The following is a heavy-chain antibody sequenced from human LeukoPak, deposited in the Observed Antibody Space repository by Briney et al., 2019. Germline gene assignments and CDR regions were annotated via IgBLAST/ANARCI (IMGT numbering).Heavy chain of an antibody. CDR3: ARGPTTRNAFDI. CDR2: IYYSGST. D-gene: IGHD1-1*01. CDR1: GGPISSGGYY. J-gene: IGHJ3*02. V-gene: IGHV4-31*03. Sequence: KPSQTLSLTCTVSGGPISSGGYYWSWIRQHPGKGLEWIGYIYYSGSTYYNPSLKSRVTISVDTSKNQFSLKLSSVTAADTAVYYCARGPTTRNAFDIWGQGTMVTVSS.